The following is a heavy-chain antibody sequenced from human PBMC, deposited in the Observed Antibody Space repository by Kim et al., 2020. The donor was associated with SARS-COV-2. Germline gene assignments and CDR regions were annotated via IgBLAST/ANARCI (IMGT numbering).Heavy chain of an antibody. Sequence: SQTLSLTCAISGDSVSNTSAAWSWIRQSPSRGLEWLGRTYYRTKWYNEYVVSVKSRITIKADTSRNQFSLQLSSMTSEDTGVYYCVRDGGRDFDPWGQG. CDR1: GDSVSNTSAA. D-gene: IGHD1-26*01. CDR2: TYYRTKWYN. J-gene: IGHJ5*02. V-gene: IGHV6-1*01. CDR3: VRDGGRDFDP.